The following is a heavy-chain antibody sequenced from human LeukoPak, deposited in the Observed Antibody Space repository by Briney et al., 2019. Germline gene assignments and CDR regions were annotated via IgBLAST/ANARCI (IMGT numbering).Heavy chain of an antibody. CDR3: AKSSYCDSSGYYREYYFDY. CDR2: ISGSGGST. D-gene: IGHD3-22*01. Sequence: GGSLRLSCAASGFPFSTYAMSWVRQAPGKGLEWVSAISGSGGSTNYADSVKGRVTVSRDNSKSTLYLQMNSLRAEDTAVYYCAKSSYCDSSGYYREYYFDYWGQGTLVTVSS. J-gene: IGHJ4*02. V-gene: IGHV3-23*01. CDR1: GFPFSTYA.